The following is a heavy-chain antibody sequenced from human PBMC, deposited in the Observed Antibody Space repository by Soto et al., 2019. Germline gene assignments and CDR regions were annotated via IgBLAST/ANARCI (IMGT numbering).Heavy chain of an antibody. CDR1: GGSISSGGYY. V-gene: IGHV4-31*03. CDR2: IYYSGST. D-gene: IGHD4-17*01. Sequence: QVQLQESGPGLVKPSQTLSLTCTVSGGSISSGGYYWSWIRQHPGKGLEWIGYIYYSGSTYYNPSLKSRVTISVDTSKNQFSLKLSSVTAADTAVYYCARAPPGEYGDYGGGWYFDLWGRGTLVTVSS. J-gene: IGHJ2*01. CDR3: ARAPPGEYGDYGGGWYFDL.